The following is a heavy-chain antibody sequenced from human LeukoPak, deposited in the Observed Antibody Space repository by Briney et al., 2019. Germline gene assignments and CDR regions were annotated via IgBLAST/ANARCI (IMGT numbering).Heavy chain of an antibody. J-gene: IGHJ3*02. CDR2: MNPNSGNT. D-gene: IGHD6-19*01. V-gene: IGHV1-8*01. Sequence: GASVKVSCKASGYTFTSYDINWVRQAPGQGLEWMGWMNPNSGNTGYAQKFQGRVTMTRNTSISTAYMELSSLRAEDTALYYCAKDWAVAGTGAFDIWGQGTMVTVSS. CDR1: GYTFTSYD. CDR3: AKDWAVAGTGAFDI.